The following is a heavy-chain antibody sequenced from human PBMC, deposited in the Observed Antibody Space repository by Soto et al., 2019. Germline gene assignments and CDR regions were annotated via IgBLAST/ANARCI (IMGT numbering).Heavy chain of an antibody. CDR1: GYXFTSYL. D-gene: IGHD2-2*01. Sequence: EXLKISFKCSGYXFTSYLLGWVRHVPGKGLEWMGIIYPGDSDTRYSPSFQGQVTISADKSISTAYLQWSSMKASDTAMYYCARCAAAGAKNWFDPWGQGTLGTVS. CDR3: ARCAAAGAKNWFDP. J-gene: IGHJ5*02. CDR2: IYPGDSDT. V-gene: IGHV5-51*01.